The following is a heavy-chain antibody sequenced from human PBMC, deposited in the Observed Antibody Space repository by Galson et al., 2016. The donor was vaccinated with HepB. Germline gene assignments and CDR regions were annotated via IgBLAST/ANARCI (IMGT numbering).Heavy chain of an antibody. V-gene: IGHV3-21*01. D-gene: IGHD3-10*01. CDR1: GFTFSSYS. CDR2: ISSSSSYI. Sequence: SLRLSCAASGFTFSSYSMNWVRQAPGKGLEWVSSISSSSSYIHYADSVKGRFTISRDNAKNSLYLQMNSLRAEDTAVYYCARDILWFGELTRVYYSDYWGQGTLVTVSS. J-gene: IGHJ4*02. CDR3: ARDILWFGELTRVYYSDY.